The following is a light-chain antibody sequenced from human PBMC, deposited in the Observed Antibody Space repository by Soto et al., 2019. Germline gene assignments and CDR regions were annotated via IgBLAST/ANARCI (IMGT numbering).Light chain of an antibody. CDR1: QSVNSW. CDR2: KAS. V-gene: IGKV1-5*03. J-gene: IGKJ1*01. Sequence: DIQMTQSPSTLSASVGDRVTITCRASQSVNSWLAWYQQKPGKAPKLLIFKASSLESGVPSKFSGSGSGTEFTLTITGLQPDEFATFYCRQSNTYPWTFGQGTKVEIK. CDR3: RQSNTYPWT.